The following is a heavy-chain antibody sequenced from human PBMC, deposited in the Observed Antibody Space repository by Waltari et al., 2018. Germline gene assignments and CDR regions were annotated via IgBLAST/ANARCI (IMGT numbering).Heavy chain of an antibody. D-gene: IGHD4-17*01. CDR1: GFTFSSYS. Sequence: EVQLVESGGGLVKPGGSLRLSCAASGFTFSSYSMNWVRQAPGKGLEWVSSISSSSSYIYYADSVKGRFTISRDNAKNSLYLQMNSLRAEDTAVYYCARDQNGYGDYFFDYWGQGTPGHRLL. CDR2: ISSSSSYI. CDR3: ARDQNGYGDYFFDY. J-gene: IGHJ4*02. V-gene: IGHV3-21*01.